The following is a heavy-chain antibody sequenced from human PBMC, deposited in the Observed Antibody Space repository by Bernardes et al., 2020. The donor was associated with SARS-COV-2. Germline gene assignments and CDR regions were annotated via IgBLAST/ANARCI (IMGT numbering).Heavy chain of an antibody. CDR2: VNGDGSST. V-gene: IGHV3-74*01. D-gene: IGHD3-10*01. Sequence: GGSLRLSCAVSEFTFNTYCMHWVRQAPGKGLVWVSRVNGDGSSTNYADSVKGRFTISRDNAKNTLYLQMNGLRAEDTAVYYCARAEFPDVFDVWGQGTVVTVSS. J-gene: IGHJ3*01. CDR3: ARAEFPDVFDV. CDR1: EFTFNTYC.